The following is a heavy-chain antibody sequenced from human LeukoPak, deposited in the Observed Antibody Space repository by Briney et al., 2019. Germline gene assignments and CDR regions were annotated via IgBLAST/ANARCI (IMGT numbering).Heavy chain of an antibody. CDR3: ARHFNPGYYGSGSYYTH. CDR1: GYSISSGYY. CDR2: IYHSGST. D-gene: IGHD3-10*01. J-gene: IGHJ4*02. Sequence: SETLSLTCAVSGYSISSGYYWGWIRQPPGKGLEWIGSIYHSGSTYYNPSLKSRVTISVDTSKSQFSLKLSSVTAADTAVYYCARHFNPGYYGSGSYYTHWGQGTLVTVSS. V-gene: IGHV4-38-2*01.